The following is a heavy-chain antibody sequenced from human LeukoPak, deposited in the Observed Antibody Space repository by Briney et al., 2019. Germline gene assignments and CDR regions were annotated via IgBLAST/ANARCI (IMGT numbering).Heavy chain of an antibody. D-gene: IGHD3-16*01. CDR2: IKQDGSVK. CDR3: ARDLPGGLGGVPTDY. Sequence: PGGSLRLSCGASGFIFSHYWMSWVRQAPGKGLEWVANIKQDGSVKYYVDSLKGRFTISRDNARNSVYLQMNSLRAEDTAVYYCARDLPGGLGGVPTDYWGQGTLVTVSS. V-gene: IGHV3-7*01. CDR1: GFIFSHYW. J-gene: IGHJ4*02.